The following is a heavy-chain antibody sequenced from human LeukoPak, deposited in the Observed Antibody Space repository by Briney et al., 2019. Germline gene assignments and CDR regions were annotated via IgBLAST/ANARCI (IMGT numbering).Heavy chain of an antibody. CDR2: INHSGST. CDR1: GGSFSGYY. V-gene: IGHV4-34*01. Sequence: PSETLSLTCAVYGGSFSGYYWSWIRQHPGKGLEWIGEINHSGSTNYNPSLKSRVTISVDTSKNQFSLRLRSVTAADTAVYYCGSVPTPPHYYYYMDVWGTGTTVTVSS. J-gene: IGHJ6*03. D-gene: IGHD2-15*01. CDR3: GSVPTPPHYYYYMDV.